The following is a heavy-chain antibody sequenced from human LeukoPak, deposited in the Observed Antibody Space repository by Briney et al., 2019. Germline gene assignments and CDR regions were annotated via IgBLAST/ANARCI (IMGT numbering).Heavy chain of an antibody. J-gene: IGHJ4*02. CDR3: ARGPNYYDSSGYYY. Sequence: AGGSLRLSCAASGFTVSSNYMSWVRQAPGKGLEWVSVIYSGGSTYYADSVKGRFTISRDNSKNTLYLQMNSLRAEDTAVYYCARGPNYYDSSGYYYWGQGTLVTVSS. D-gene: IGHD3-22*01. V-gene: IGHV3-66*01. CDR2: IYSGGST. CDR1: GFTVSSNY.